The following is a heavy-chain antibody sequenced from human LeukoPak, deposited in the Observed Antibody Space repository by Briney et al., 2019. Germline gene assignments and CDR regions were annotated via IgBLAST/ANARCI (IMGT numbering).Heavy chain of an antibody. CDR2: ISAYNGNT. CDR3: ARSPYVHPFDY. V-gene: IGHV1-18*04. Sequence: ASVKVSCKASGYTFTGYYMHWVRQAPGQGLEWMGWISAYNGNTNYAQKLQGRVTMTTDTSTSTAHMELRSLRSDDTAVYYCARSPYVHPFDYWGQGTLVTVSS. J-gene: IGHJ4*02. D-gene: IGHD3-16*01. CDR1: GYTFTGYY.